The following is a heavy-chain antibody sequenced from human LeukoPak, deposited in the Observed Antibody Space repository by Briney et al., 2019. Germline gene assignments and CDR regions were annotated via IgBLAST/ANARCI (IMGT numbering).Heavy chain of an antibody. CDR1: GFTFRSYW. D-gene: IGHD5-24*01. CDR3: AKLLGTATTYDS. Sequence: GGSLRLSCVASGFTFRSYWMHWVRQVPGEGLVWVSRIGIDGEHIEYADPVKGRFTISRDNTKSSLYLQMNSLGAEDTAMYYCAKLLGTATTYDSWGQGTRVTVSS. V-gene: IGHV3-74*03. J-gene: IGHJ4*02. CDR2: IGIDGEHI.